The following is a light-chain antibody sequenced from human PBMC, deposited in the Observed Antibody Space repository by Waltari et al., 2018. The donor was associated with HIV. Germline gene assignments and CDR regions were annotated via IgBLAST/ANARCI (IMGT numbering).Light chain of an antibody. CDR2: TAS. J-gene: IGKJ4*01. CDR1: HNINNY. V-gene: IGKV1-39*01. CDR3: QQTYRTPLT. Sequence: DIQMTQSPSSLSASVGDRVTITCRASHNINNYLNWYQHKPGKAPKLLIYTASSLQSGVPARLSGSESGTDFNLTISSLQPEDFASYDCQQTYRTPLTFGGGTKVDTK.